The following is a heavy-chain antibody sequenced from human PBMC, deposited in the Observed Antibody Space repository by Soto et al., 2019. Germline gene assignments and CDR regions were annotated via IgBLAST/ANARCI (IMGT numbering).Heavy chain of an antibody. CDR3: ARGPFDYDSSGIDY. Sequence: QVQLVESGVGVVHPGRSLRLSCEASGFTFSNFAMHWLRQAPGKGLEWVAFISYHGSDKYYADSVKGRFAISRDNSKNILYLEMTSLRTEDTAVYYCARGPFDYDSSGIDYWGQGTMVTVSS. J-gene: IGHJ4*02. CDR1: GFTFSNFA. D-gene: IGHD3-22*01. CDR2: ISYHGSDK. V-gene: IGHV3-30*09.